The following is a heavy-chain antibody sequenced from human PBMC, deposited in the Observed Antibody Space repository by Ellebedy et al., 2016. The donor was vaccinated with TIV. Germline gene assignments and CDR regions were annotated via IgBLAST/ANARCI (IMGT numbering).Heavy chain of an antibody. V-gene: IGHV5-51*01. Sequence: GESLKISXEASGDSFPSHWIGWVRQMPGKGLEWMGVIYPDDSDTRYSPSFQGQVTISADRPTNTIHLQWTTLRPSDTAVYYCARQFTAGRYITNWFDTWGQGTLVTVSS. CDR2: IYPDDSDT. D-gene: IGHD5-18*01. CDR1: GDSFPSHW. J-gene: IGHJ5*02. CDR3: ARQFTAGRYITNWFDT.